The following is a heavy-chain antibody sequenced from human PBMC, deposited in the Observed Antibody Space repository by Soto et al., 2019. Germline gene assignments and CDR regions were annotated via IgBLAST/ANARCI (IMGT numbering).Heavy chain of an antibody. D-gene: IGHD4-17*01. CDR1: GYKVSTWHNFTSYW. V-gene: IGHV5-51*01. CDR2: IYPGDSGT. Sequence: GESLKISCMGSGYKVSTWHNFTSYWIAWVRQMPGEGLEWMGIIYPGDSGTRYSPSFQGQVTISADKSINSVYLQWSSLKASDTAMYYCASAVTTYYYYGLDCWGQGTTVTVSS. CDR3: ASAVTTYYYYGLDC. J-gene: IGHJ6*02.